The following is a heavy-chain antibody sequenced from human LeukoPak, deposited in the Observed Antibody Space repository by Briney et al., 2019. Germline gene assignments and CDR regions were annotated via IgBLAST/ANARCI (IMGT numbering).Heavy chain of an antibody. CDR2: ISYDGSNK. CDR1: GFTFSSYA. CDR3: AKRASTRVGDYYDFDY. D-gene: IGHD4-17*01. Sequence: PGRSLRLSCAASGFTFSSYAMHWVRQAPGKGLEWVAVISYDGSNKYYAGSVKGRFTISRDNSKNTLYLQMNSLRAEDTAVYYCAKRASTRVGDYYDFDYWGQGTLVTVSS. J-gene: IGHJ4*02. V-gene: IGHV3-30-3*02.